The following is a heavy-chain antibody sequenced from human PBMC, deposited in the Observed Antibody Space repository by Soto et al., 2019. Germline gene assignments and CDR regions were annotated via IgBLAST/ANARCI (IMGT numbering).Heavy chain of an antibody. V-gene: IGHV4-34*02. CDR2: INHSGST. CDR3: ARCFRSSTLQFLTRGYFDY. J-gene: IGHJ4*02. D-gene: IGHD3-3*01. Sequence: QVQLQQWGAGLLKPSETLSLTCAVYGGSFSGYYWSWIRQPPGKGLEWIGEINHSGSTNRNSSLKSRVNISIDTSRNQFFLKMTSVTAAVTAVYYCARCFRSSTLQFLTRGYFDYWGQGALVTVSS. CDR1: GGSFSGYY.